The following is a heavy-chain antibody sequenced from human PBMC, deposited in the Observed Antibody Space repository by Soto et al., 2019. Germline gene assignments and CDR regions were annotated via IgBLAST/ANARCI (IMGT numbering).Heavy chain of an antibody. Sequence: SETLSLTCAVYGGSFSGYYWSWIRQPPGKGLEWIGEINHSGSTNYNPSLKSRVTISVDTSKNQFSLKLSSVTAADTAVYYCARGGGSGYQTRLYYYYGMDVWGQGTTVTVSS. J-gene: IGHJ6*02. CDR2: INHSGST. V-gene: IGHV4-34*01. CDR1: GGSFSGYY. D-gene: IGHD3-3*01. CDR3: ARGGGSGYQTRLYYYYGMDV.